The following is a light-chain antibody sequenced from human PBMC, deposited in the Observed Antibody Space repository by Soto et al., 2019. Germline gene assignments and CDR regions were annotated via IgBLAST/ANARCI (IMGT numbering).Light chain of an antibody. CDR3: AAWDDSLSGGV. J-gene: IGLJ2*01. V-gene: IGLV1-47*01. CDR2: RND. CDR1: FFNIGGNY. Sequence: QSVLTQPPSVSGTPGQRVTMSCSGSFFNIGGNYVYWYQQLPGTAPKVLIYRNDQRPSGVPDRFSASKSGTSASLAISGLRSEDEADYFCAAWDDSLSGGVFGGGTKLTVL.